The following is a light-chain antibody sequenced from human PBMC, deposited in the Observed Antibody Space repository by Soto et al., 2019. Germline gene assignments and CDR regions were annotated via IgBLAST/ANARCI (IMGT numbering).Light chain of an antibody. CDR2: ATS. Sequence: DVQMTQSPSSLSAFVGDRVTITCRASHGIAPYLAWFQQKPGKVPKLLSYATSTLQSGVPSRFSGSGSGTDFTLTISSLQPEDVATYYCQKYNTAPRTFGGGTKVEIK. CDR1: HGIAPY. V-gene: IGKV1-27*01. CDR3: QKYNTAPRT. J-gene: IGKJ4*01.